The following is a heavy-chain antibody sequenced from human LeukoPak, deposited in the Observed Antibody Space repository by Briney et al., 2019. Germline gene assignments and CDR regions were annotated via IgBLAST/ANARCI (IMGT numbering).Heavy chain of an antibody. CDR1: GYTFTSYD. Sequence: GASVKLSCRASGYTFTSYDINWVRQATGQGLEWMGWMNPNSGNTGYAQKFQGRVTITRNTSISTAYMELSSLRSEDTAVYDCARGAVWFDPWGQGTLVTVSS. CDR2: MNPNSGNT. V-gene: IGHV1-8*01. D-gene: IGHD4-11*01. CDR3: ARGAVWFDP. J-gene: IGHJ5*02.